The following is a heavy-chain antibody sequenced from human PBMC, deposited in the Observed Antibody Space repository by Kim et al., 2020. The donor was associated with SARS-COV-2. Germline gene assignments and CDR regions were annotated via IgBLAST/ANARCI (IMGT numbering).Heavy chain of an antibody. J-gene: IGHJ4*02. V-gene: IGHV1-8*01. CDR3: ASGLNFDY. Sequence: ASLKVSCKASGYTFTSYDINWVRQATGQGLEWMGWMNPNSGNTGYAQKLQCRVTMTRNTSISTAYMELSSLRSEDTAVYYCASGLNFDYWGQGTLVTVSS. CDR2: MNPNSGNT. CDR1: GYTFTSYD.